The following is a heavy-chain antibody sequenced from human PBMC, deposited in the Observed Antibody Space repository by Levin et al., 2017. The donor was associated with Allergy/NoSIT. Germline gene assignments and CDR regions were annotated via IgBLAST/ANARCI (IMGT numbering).Heavy chain of an antibody. CDR2: VYQTGST. J-gene: IGHJ4*02. V-gene: IGHV4-30-2*01. Sequence: SQTLSLTCAVSGGSVNTGGYSWTWLRQPPGKPLEWIGYVYQTGSTSYNPNFTSRVTLSLDKSKNQFSLLLASMTAADTAVYSCAREVMGAIWVWGQGTLVTVSS. CDR1: GGSVNTGGYS. D-gene: IGHD3-16*01. CDR3: AREVMGAIWV.